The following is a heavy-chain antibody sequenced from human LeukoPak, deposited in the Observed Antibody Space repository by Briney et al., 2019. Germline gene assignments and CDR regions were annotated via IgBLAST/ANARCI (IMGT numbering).Heavy chain of an antibody. Sequence: PGRSLRLSCAASGFTSSSYAMHWVRQAPGKGLEWVAVISYDGSNKYYADSVKGRFTISRDNSKNTLYLQMNSLRAEDTAVYYCARDRVVPAATFDYWGQGTLVTVSS. J-gene: IGHJ4*02. V-gene: IGHV3-30-3*01. D-gene: IGHD2-2*01. CDR2: ISYDGSNK. CDR3: ARDRVVPAATFDY. CDR1: GFTSSSYA.